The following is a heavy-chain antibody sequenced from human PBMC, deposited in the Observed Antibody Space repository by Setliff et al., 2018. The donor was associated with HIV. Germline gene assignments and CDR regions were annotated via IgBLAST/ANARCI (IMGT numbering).Heavy chain of an antibody. CDR1: GDTFNNCA. D-gene: IGHD2-15*01. J-gene: IGHJ4*02. V-gene: IGHV1-69*05. CDR2: SIPLFGTA. Sequence: GASVKVSCKASGDTFNNCAVTWVRQAPGQGLEWMGGSIPLFGTANYAQKFQGRVTITTDESTSTAYMELSSLRSEDTAVYYCARGFVGRYGGNTEPFDYWGQGTLVTVSS. CDR3: ARGFVGRYGGNTEPFDY.